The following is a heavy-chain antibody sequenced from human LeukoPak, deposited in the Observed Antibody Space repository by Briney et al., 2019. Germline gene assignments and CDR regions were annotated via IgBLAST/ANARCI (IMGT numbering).Heavy chain of an antibody. Sequence: SSETLSLTCTVSGGSMRSYYWSWIRQAAGKGLESIGRIYTTGTTNYNPSLKNRVTMSVDMSKNQFSLRLRSVTAADTAVYFCGRDGYTASYYSLDFWGPGIQVIVSS. D-gene: IGHD1-26*01. CDR2: IYTTGTT. J-gene: IGHJ4*02. CDR1: GGSMRSYY. V-gene: IGHV4-4*07. CDR3: GRDGYTASYYSLDF.